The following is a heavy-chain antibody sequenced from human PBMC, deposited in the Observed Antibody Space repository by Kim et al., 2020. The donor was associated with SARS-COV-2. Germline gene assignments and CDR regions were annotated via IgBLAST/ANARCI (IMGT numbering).Heavy chain of an antibody. CDR3: ARYHPSEWDPLLDS. CDR1: GFTFNSYA. V-gene: IGHV3-48*03. Sequence: GGSLRLSCETSGFTFNSYAMSWVRQAPGKGPEWIAYVGRSAARTYYAASVKGRFIISRDSATNSIHLQMDSLRAEDTALYYCARYHPSEWDPLLDSWG. J-gene: IGHJ5*01. D-gene: IGHD1-26*01. CDR2: VGRSAART.